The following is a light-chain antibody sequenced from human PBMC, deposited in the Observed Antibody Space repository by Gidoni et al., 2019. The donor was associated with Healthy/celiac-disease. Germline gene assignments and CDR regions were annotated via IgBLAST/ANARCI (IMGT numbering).Light chain of an antibody. CDR1: QSVASIY. J-gene: IGKJ2*01. Sequence: EIVLTQSPGTLSLSPGERATLSCRASQSVASIYLAWYQKKPGQAPRLLIYGASSSTTGIPDRFSGSGSGTDFTLTISRLEPEDFAVYYCHQYGSSPYTFGQGTKLEIK. CDR3: HQYGSSPYT. V-gene: IGKV3-20*01. CDR2: GAS.